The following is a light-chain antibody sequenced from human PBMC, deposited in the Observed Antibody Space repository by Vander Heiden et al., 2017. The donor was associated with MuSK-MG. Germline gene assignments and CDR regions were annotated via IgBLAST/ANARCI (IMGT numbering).Light chain of an antibody. CDR1: QSLQSTNGYNY. Sequence: VRPESPLCTPVTPGEPASISCRSSQSLQSTNGYNYLDWYLQKPGQSPQLLIYLGSNRACGVPDRFSGSGSSTDFTPRISIVQAEDVGVYCCMYVRQAPTFGQGTKVEIK. CDR2: LGS. J-gene: IGKJ1*01. CDR3: MYVRQAPT. V-gene: IGKV2-28*01.